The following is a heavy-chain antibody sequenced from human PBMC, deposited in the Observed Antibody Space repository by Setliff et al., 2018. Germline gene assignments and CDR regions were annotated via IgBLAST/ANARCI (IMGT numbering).Heavy chain of an antibody. V-gene: IGHV3-7*01. CDR2: TKEDGSEK. CDR3: VPGRGS. CDR1: GFTFSSFW. Sequence: GGSLRLSCAASGFTFSSFWMSWVRQSPGKGLEWVANTKEDGSEKYYVDSVKGRFTISRDNAKYSLYLQMNSLRADDTAVFYCVPGRGSWGQGALVTVSS. D-gene: IGHD6-25*01. J-gene: IGHJ5*02.